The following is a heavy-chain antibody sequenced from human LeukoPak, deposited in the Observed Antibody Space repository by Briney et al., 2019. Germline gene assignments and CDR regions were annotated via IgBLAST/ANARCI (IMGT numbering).Heavy chain of an antibody. CDR1: GYTFTSYF. D-gene: IGHD6-19*01. Sequence: VASVKVSCKASGYTFTSYFMHWVRQAPGQGLEWMGIINPSGGSTSYAQKFQGRVTMTRDMSTSTVYMELGSLRSEDTAVYYCARAPPEWLVLNYWGQGTLVTVSS. V-gene: IGHV1-46*01. CDR2: INPSGGST. CDR3: ARAPPEWLVLNY. J-gene: IGHJ4*02.